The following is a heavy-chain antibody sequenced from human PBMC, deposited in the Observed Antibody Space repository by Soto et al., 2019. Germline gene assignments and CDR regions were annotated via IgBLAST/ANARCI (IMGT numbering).Heavy chain of an antibody. J-gene: IGHJ4*02. Sequence: EVQLVESGGGLIQPGGSLRLSCAVSGLTFTGYSMNWVRQAPGKGLEWVSFSNSGSSTIFYADSVKGRFTISRDNAKSSLYLEMNSLRDEDTAVYYCAKVGGATMATMYFDPWGQGTLVTVSS. CDR3: AKVGGATMATMYFDP. CDR1: GLTFTGYS. D-gene: IGHD5-12*01. CDR2: SNSGSSTI. V-gene: IGHV3-48*02.